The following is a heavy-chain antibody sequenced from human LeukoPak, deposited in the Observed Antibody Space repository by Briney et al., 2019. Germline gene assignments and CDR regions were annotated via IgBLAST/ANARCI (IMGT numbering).Heavy chain of an antibody. CDR3: ARGGQREYCSSTSCSRRYFDY. V-gene: IGHV4-34*01. J-gene: IGHJ4*02. CDR2: INHSGST. Sequence: PSETLSLTCAVYGGSFSGYYWSWIRQPPGKGLEWIGEINHSGSTNYNPSLKSRVTISVDTSKNQFSLKLSSVTAADTAVYYCARGGQREYCSSTSCSRRYFDYWGQGTLVTVSS. CDR1: GGSFSGYY. D-gene: IGHD2-2*01.